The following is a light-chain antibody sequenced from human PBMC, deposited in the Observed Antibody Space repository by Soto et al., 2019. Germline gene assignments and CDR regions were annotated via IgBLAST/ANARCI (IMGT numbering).Light chain of an antibody. V-gene: IGLV1-40*01. CDR3: QSYDSSLSGSI. J-gene: IGLJ2*01. CDR2: GNS. Sequence: QLVLTQPPSVSGAPGQRVTISCTGSSSNIGAGYDVHWYQPLPGTAPKLLIYGNSNRPSGVPDRFSGSKSGTSASLAITGLQAEDDADYYCQSYDSSLSGSIFGGGTKLTVL. CDR1: SSNIGAGYD.